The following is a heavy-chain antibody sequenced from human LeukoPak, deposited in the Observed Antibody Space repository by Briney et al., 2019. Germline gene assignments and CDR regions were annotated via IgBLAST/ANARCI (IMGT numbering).Heavy chain of an antibody. CDR3: ARWDSSGYHKYYFDY. V-gene: IGHV3-53*01. J-gene: IGHJ4*02. D-gene: IGHD3-22*01. Sequence: GGSLRLSCAASGVTVSSHYMNWVRQAPGKGLEWVSILYSGGSTYYADSVKGRFTISRDNSKNTLYLQMNSLTAEDTAVYYCARWDSSGYHKYYFDYWGQGTLVTVSS. CDR1: GVTVSSHY. CDR2: LYSGGST.